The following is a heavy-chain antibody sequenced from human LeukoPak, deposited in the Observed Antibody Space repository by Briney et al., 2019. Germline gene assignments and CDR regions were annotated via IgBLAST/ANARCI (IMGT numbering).Heavy chain of an antibody. V-gene: IGHV3-23*01. CDR3: ARLVNYYFDY. Sequence: GGSLRLSCAASGFTFNNYAMSWVRQAPGKGLEWVSAISDNGVSAYYTDSVKGRFTISRDNSENTLYLQMNSLRAEDTAVYYCARLVNYYFDYWGQGTLVTVSS. J-gene: IGHJ4*02. CDR2: ISDNGVSA. CDR1: GFTFNNYA. D-gene: IGHD2-8*02.